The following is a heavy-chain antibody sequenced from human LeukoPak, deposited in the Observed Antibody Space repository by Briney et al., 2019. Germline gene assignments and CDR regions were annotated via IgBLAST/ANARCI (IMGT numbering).Heavy chain of an antibody. Sequence: GGSLRLSCAASGFTVSNNYMTWVRQAPGKGLEWVSVIYSGNRTKYADSVKGRFIISRDNSKNTLLFQMNSLRAEDTAVYYCARLTSGNGLDVWGHRTTVTVS. CDR3: ARLTSGNGLDV. V-gene: IGHV3-66*04. J-gene: IGHJ6*02. D-gene: IGHD3-3*01. CDR1: GFTVSNNY. CDR2: IYSGNRT.